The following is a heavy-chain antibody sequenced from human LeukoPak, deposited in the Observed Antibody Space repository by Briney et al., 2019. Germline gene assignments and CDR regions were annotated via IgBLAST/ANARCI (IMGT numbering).Heavy chain of an antibody. CDR2: INTSGGST. CDR3: AKASGYCSSTTSCYLYFDY. Sequence: GGSLRLSCAASGFTFSSYAMSWVRQAPGKRLERASGINTSGGSTYYADSVKGRFTISRDNPKNTLYLQMNSLRDEDTAVYYCAKASGYCSSTTSCYLYFDYWGQGTLVTVSS. V-gene: IGHV3-23*01. J-gene: IGHJ4*02. D-gene: IGHD2-2*01. CDR1: GFTFSSYA.